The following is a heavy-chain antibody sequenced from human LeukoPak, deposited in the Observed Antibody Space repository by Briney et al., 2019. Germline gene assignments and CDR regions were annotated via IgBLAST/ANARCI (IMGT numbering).Heavy chain of an antibody. CDR1: GGSISSGSYY. CDR2: IYTSGST. J-gene: IGHJ4*02. D-gene: IGHD4-17*01. V-gene: IGHV4-61*02. Sequence: SQTLSLTCTVSGGSISSGSYYWSWIRQPAGKGLEWIGRIYTSGSTNYNPSLKSRVTISVDTSKNQFSLKLSSVTAADTAVYYCARGDALSYGDYLDYWGQGTLVTVSS. CDR3: ARGDALSYGDYLDY.